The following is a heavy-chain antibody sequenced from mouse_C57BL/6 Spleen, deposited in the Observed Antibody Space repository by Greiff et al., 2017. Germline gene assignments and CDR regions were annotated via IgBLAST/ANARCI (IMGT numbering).Heavy chain of an antibody. CDR1: GFTFSDYG. CDR3: ARGGGNPMDY. V-gene: IGHV5-17*01. Sequence: EVQVVESGGGLVMPGGSLKLSCAASGFTFSDYGMHWVRQAPEKGLEWVAYISSGSSTIYYADTVKGRFTISRDNAKNTLFLQMTSLRSEDTAMYYCARGGGNPMDYWGQGTSVTVSS. D-gene: IGHD2-1*01. J-gene: IGHJ4*01. CDR2: ISSGSSTI.